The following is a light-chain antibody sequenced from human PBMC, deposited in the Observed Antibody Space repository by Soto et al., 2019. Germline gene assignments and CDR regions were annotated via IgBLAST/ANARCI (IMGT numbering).Light chain of an antibody. CDR3: QTWGTGLHWV. J-gene: IGLJ3*02. Sequence: QLVLTQSPSASASLGASVKLTCTLSRGHSSYAIAWHQQQPEKGPRYLMKLNSDGSHSKGDGIPDRFSGSSSGAERYLTISSLQSEDEADYYCQTWGTGLHWVFGGGTKLTVL. CDR2: LNSDGSH. V-gene: IGLV4-69*01. CDR1: RGHSSYA.